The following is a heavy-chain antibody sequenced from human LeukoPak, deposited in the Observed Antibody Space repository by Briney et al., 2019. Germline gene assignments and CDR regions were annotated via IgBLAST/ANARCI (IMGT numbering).Heavy chain of an antibody. CDR1: GGSFSGYY. CDR2: INHSGST. D-gene: IGHD6-19*01. CDR3: ARRVSSGWYVN. V-gene: IGHV4-34*01. Sequence: SETLSLTCAVYGGSFSGYYWSWIRQPPGKGLEWIGEINHSGSTNYNPSLKSRVTISVDTSKNQFSLKLSSVTAADTAVYYCARRVSSGWYVNWGQGTLVTVSS. J-gene: IGHJ4*02.